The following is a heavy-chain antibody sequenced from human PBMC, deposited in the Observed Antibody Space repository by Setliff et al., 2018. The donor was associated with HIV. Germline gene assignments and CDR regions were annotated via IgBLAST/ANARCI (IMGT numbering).Heavy chain of an antibody. CDR1: GAPISSYY. Sequence: PSETLSLTCKVSGAPISSYYWNWIRQPPGKGLEWIGYIYNSGYTNYKPSLKSRVTISLDTYKNRFSLKLSSVPAADTAISYCARDDSIVLVPAIMGGADFDFWGQGRMVTVSS. J-gene: IGHJ3*01. CDR3: ARDDSIVLVPAIMGGADFDF. CDR2: IYNSGYT. D-gene: IGHD2-2*01. V-gene: IGHV4-4*08.